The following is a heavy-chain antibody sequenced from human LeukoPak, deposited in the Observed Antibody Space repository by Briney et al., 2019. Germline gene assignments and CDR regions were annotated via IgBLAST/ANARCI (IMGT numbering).Heavy chain of an antibody. J-gene: IGHJ4*02. D-gene: IGHD2-2*01. V-gene: IGHV3-15*01. CDR1: GFTFNNAW. CDR2: IKSITTGGTT. CDR3: TTEPLRYCSTSTCYDYFDY. Sequence: GGSLRLSCSASGFTFNNAWMSWVRQVPGKGLEWVGRIKSITTGGTTDYAAAVKGRFTISRDDSKNMLYLQMNSLKTEDTAVYYCTTEPLRYCSTSTCYDYFDYWGQGALVTVSS.